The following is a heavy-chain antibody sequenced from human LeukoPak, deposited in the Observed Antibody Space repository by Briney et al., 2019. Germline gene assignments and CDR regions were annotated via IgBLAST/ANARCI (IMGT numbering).Heavy chain of an antibody. CDR3: ARDFGPHDY. Sequence: GGSLRLSCAASGFTFSSHWMSWVRQAPGKGLEWVANIKQDGSEKYYVDSVRGRFTISRDNAQNSLSLQMNSLRAEDTAVYFCARDFGPHDYWGQGTLVTVSS. V-gene: IGHV3-7*05. D-gene: IGHD3-10*01. CDR2: IKQDGSEK. CDR1: GFTFSSHW. J-gene: IGHJ4*02.